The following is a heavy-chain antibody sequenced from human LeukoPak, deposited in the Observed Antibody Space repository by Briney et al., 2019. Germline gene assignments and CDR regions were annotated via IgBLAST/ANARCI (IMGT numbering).Heavy chain of an antibody. CDR3: TRLTGADVFDI. Sequence: GGSLRLSCAASGFTFSSYWMHWVRQAPGKGLVWVSRINSDGSSTSYADSVKGRFTISRDNAKNTLYLQMNSLKTEDTAVYYCTRLTGADVFDIWGQGTMVTVSS. J-gene: IGHJ3*02. V-gene: IGHV3-74*01. CDR1: GFTFSSYW. D-gene: IGHD2-21*02. CDR2: INSDGSST.